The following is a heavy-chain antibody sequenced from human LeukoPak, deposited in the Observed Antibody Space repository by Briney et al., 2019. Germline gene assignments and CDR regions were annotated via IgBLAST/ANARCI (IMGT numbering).Heavy chain of an antibody. CDR1: GGSFSGYY. D-gene: IGHD1-26*01. Sequence: PSETLSLTCAFYGGSFSGYYWSWIRQPPGKGLEWIGEINHSGSTKYNPSLKSRVTISVDKSKNQFSTMLSSVTAADTAVYYCARWEGGSYYDFDYWGQGTLVTVSS. J-gene: IGHJ4*02. CDR2: INHSGST. V-gene: IGHV4-34*01. CDR3: ARWEGGSYYDFDY.